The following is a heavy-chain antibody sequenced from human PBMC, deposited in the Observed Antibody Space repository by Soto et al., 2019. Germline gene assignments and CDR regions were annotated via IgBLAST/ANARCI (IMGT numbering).Heavy chain of an antibody. Sequence: ASVKVSCKASGYTFTGYYMHWVRQAPGQGLEWMGWINPNSGDTNYAQRFQDRDTMTRDTSISTAYMELSRLRSDDTAVYYCARDFQWLLRYYYYFGMDVWGQGTTGTVSS. V-gene: IGHV1-2*02. D-gene: IGHD3-22*01. CDR1: GYTFTGYY. J-gene: IGHJ6*02. CDR2: INPNSGDT. CDR3: ARDFQWLLRYYYYFGMDV.